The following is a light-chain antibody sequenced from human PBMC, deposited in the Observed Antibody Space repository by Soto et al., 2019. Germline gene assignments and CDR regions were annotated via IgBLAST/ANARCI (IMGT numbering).Light chain of an antibody. J-gene: IGKJ1*01. CDR1: QGISSY. V-gene: IGKV1-8*01. Sequence: AILMTQSPSSLSASPGDRVTITCRASQGISSYLAWYQQKPGKAPKLLIYAASTLQSGVPSRFSGSGSGTDFTLTICCLQSEDFATYYCQQYYSFPRTFCQGGQVDI. CDR2: AAS. CDR3: QQYYSFPRT.